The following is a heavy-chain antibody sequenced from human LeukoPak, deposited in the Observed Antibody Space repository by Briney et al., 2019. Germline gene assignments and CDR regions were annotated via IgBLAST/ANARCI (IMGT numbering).Heavy chain of an antibody. CDR1: GGSISSYY. V-gene: IGHV4-4*09. J-gene: IGHJ6*03. CDR3: ASQSSSSFYYYYMDV. D-gene: IGHD6-6*01. CDR2: IYTSGST. Sequence: KPSETLSLTCTVSGGSISSYYWSWIRQPPGKGLEWIGYIYTSGSTNYNPSLKSRVTISVDTSKNQFSLKLSSVTAADTAVYYCASQSSSSFYYYYMDVWGKGTTVTVSS.